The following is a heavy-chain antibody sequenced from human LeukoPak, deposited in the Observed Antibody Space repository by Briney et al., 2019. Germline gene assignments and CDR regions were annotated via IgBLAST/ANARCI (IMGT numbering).Heavy chain of an antibody. CDR2: ISWNSGSL. Sequence: GGSLRLSCAASGLTFSSYSMNWVRQAPGKGLEWVSDISWNSGSLGYADSVKGRFTISRDNAKNSLYLQMNSLRAEDTALYYCAKDRGATFYYGSGSFDFWGRGTLVTVSS. CDR3: AKDRGATFYYGSGSFDF. CDR1: GLTFSSYS. D-gene: IGHD3-10*01. V-gene: IGHV3-9*01. J-gene: IGHJ4*02.